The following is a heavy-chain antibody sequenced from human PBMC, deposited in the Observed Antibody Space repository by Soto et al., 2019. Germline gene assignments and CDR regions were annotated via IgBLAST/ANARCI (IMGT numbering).Heavy chain of an antibody. V-gene: IGHV4-59*01. D-gene: IGHD3-9*01. Sequence: SETLSLTCTVPGGSIGSYYWSWIRQPPGKGLEWIGYIFYSGSTNYNPSFQRRLTISVDTSKNQFSLKLSSVTAADTAVYYCARVVDYDSLTGYYRGAGWFDPWGQGTLVTVSS. CDR3: ARVVDYDSLTGYYRGAGWFDP. CDR1: GGSIGSYY. CDR2: IFYSGST. J-gene: IGHJ5*01.